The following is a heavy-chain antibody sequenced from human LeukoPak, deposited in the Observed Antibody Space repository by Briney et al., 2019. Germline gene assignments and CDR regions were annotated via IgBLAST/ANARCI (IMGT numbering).Heavy chain of an antibody. V-gene: IGHV3-23*01. D-gene: IGHD2-15*01. CDR2: ISGSGGST. Sequence: GGSLRLSCAASGFTFSSYAMSWVRQAPGKGLEWVSAISGSGGSTYYADSVKGRFTISRDNSKNTLYLQMNSLRAEDTAVYYCAKALVSRYCSGGSCYSGVFDYWGQGTLVTVSS. J-gene: IGHJ4*02. CDR1: GFTFSSYA. CDR3: AKALVSRYCSGGSCYSGVFDY.